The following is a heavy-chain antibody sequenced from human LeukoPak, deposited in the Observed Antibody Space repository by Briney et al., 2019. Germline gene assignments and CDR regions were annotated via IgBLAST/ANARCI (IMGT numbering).Heavy chain of an antibody. J-gene: IGHJ3*02. CDR1: GGSISSSSYY. Sequence: SETLSLTCTVSGGSISSSSYYWGWIRQPPGKGLEWIGSIYYSGSTYYNPSLKSRVTISVDTSKNQFSLKLSSVTAADTAVYYCARQWEGPLGYCSGGSRYGGAFDIWGQGTMVTVSS. CDR2: IYYSGST. CDR3: ARQWEGPLGYCSGGSRYGGAFDI. V-gene: IGHV4-39*01. D-gene: IGHD2-15*01.